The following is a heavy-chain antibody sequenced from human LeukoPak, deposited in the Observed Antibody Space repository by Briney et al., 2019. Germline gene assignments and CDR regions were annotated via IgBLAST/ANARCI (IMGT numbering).Heavy chain of an antibody. V-gene: IGHV3-30*12. CDR2: TAGADDVI. CDR1: GFTFSDYG. CDR3: ANYIQRPPRMVV. J-gene: IGHJ6*02. D-gene: IGHD3-10*02. Sequence: GTSQTLSCAAWGFTFSDYGMHWVRQAPEKRLEWVAVTAGADDVIQYADSVKGRFTIYTDNSKNTVYLQMNSLRAGDTALYFCANYIQRPPRMVVRGPGTMVTVSS.